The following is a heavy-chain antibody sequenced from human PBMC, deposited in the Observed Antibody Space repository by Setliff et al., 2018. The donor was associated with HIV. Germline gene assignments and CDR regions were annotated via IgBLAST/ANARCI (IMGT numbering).Heavy chain of an antibody. CDR2: IYFSGTT. Sequence: KASETLSLTCTVSGGSISSGSYYWGWIRQPPGKGLEWIGSIYFSGTTYYNPSLESRVTISVDTSKDQFSLKVTSVTAADTAVYYCARHPLSMNLWSNYYTGIPYLGQGALVTVSS. V-gene: IGHV4-39*01. CDR3: ARHPLSMNLWSNYYTGIPY. D-gene: IGHD3-3*01. J-gene: IGHJ4*02. CDR1: GGSISSGSYY.